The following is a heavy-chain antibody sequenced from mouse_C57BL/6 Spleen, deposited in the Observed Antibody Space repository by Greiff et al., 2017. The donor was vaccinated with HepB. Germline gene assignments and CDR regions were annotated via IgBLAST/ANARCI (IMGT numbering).Heavy chain of an antibody. J-gene: IGHJ3*01. V-gene: IGHV14-4*01. CDR1: GFNIKDDY. CDR3: TTPSSWFAY. Sequence: EVQLQQSGAELVRPGASVKLSCTASGFNIKDDYMHWVKQRPEQGLEWIGWIDPENGDTEYASKFQGKATITADTSSNTAYLQLSSLPSDDTAVYYCTTPSSWFAYWGQGTLVTVSA. CDR2: IDPENGDT.